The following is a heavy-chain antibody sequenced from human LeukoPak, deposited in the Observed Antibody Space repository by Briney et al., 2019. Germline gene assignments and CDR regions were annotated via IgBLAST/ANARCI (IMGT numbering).Heavy chain of an antibody. CDR2: IDYSGST. V-gene: IGHV4-59*01. J-gene: IGHJ4*02. D-gene: IGHD5-18*01. CDR1: GGSICTSY. Sequence: SETLSLTCTVSGGSICTSYWSWVRQPPGKGLEWIGYIDYSGSTNYNPSLKSRVIISVDTSNNQFSLKLSSVNAEDTALYYCARGGRGYSYEIDYWGQGTLVTVSS. CDR3: ARGGRGYSYEIDY.